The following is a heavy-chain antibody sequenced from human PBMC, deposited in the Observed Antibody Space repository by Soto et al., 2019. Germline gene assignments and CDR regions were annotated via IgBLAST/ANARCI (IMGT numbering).Heavy chain of an antibody. CDR3: AREGNYGDYNFDY. V-gene: IGHV3-21*01. D-gene: IGHD4-17*01. Sequence: GGSLRLSCAASGFTFSSYSMNWVRQAPGKGLEWVSSISSSSSYIYYADSVKGRFTISRDNAKNSLYLQMNSLRAEDTAVYYCAREGNYGDYNFDYWGQGTLVTVSS. J-gene: IGHJ4*02. CDR2: ISSSSSYI. CDR1: GFTFSSYS.